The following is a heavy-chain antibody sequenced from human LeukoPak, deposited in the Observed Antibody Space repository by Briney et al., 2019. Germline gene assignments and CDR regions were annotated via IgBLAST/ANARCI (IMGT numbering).Heavy chain of an antibody. CDR1: GFTFSSYA. CDR2: ISGSGGST. V-gene: IGHV3-23*01. J-gene: IGHJ5*02. Sequence: PGGSLRLSCAASGFTFSSYAMSWVRQAPGKGLEWVSAISGSGGSTYYADSVKGRFTISRDNSKNTLYLQMNSLRAEDTAVYYCAKDSHDILTGCPDDWFDPWGQGTLVTVSS. CDR3: AKDSHDILTGCPDDWFDP. D-gene: IGHD3-9*01.